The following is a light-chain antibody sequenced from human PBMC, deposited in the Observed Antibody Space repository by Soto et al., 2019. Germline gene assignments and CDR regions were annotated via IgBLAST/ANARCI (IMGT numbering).Light chain of an antibody. CDR1: QSVSSNY. CDR2: GAS. V-gene: IGKV3-20*01. J-gene: IGKJ1*01. CDR3: QQYGSSPST. Sequence: EIVLTQSPGTLSLSPGERATLSCRASQSVSSNYITWYQQKPGQAPRRLIFGASSRATGIPSRFSGSGSGTDFTLTISRLEPEDFAGYYCQQYGSSPSTFGQGTKVDIK.